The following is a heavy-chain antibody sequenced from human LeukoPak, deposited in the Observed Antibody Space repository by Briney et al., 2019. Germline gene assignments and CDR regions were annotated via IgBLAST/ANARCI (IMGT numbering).Heavy chain of an antibody. Sequence: SGGSLRLSCAASGFNFRIYAMSWVRQAPGKGLEWVSAITSSGADIYFADSVKGRFTISRDNSKSTLYLQMDSLRAEDTAVYYCAKHLVRGSDYYYGLDVWGQGTTVTVSS. CDR2: ITSSGADI. CDR3: AKHLVRGSDYYYGLDV. J-gene: IGHJ6*02. D-gene: IGHD3-10*01. CDR1: GFNFRIYA. V-gene: IGHV3-23*01.